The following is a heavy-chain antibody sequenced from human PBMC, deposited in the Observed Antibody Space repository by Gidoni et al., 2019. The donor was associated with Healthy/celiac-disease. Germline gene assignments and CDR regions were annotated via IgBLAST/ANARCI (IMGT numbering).Heavy chain of an antibody. V-gene: IGHV3-33*01. J-gene: IGHJ4*02. CDR1: VFTLSSYG. D-gene: IGHD6-19*01. CDR2: ILYDGSNK. Sequence: QVQMVASGGGVFQPGRSLRLSCAASVFTLSSYGMHLVRQAPGKGLEWVAVILYDGSNKYYADSVKGRFTISRDNSKNTLYLQMNSLRAEDTAVYYCARDYSSGWYEMPTNIDYWGQGTLVTVSS. CDR3: ARDYSSGWYEMPTNIDY.